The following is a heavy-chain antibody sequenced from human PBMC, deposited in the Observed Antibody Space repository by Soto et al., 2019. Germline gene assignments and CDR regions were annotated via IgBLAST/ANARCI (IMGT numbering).Heavy chain of an antibody. CDR2: MNPNSGNT. CDR1: GYTFTSYD. J-gene: IGHJ4*02. CDR3: XXXTNDYGDRH. Sequence: QVQLVQSGAEVKKPGASVKVSCKASGYTFTSYDINWVRQATGQGLEWMGWMNPNSGNTGYAQKFQGRVTMTRNTSISTAYXELXXXXXXXXXXXXXXXXTNDYGDRHWGQGTLVTVSS. V-gene: IGHV1-8*01. D-gene: IGHD4-17*01.